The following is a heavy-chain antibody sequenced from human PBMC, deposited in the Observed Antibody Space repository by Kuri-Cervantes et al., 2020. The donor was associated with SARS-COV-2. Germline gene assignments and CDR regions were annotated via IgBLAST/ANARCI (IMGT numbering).Heavy chain of an antibody. CDR2: VYYTGRT. Sequence: SETLSLTCTVSGGSLTNYYWSWIRQPPGKGLEWIGYVYYTGRTDYNSSLMSRVTISVDTSKNRFSLTLTSVTAADTAVYYCARDRRGGSSLDYWGQGALVTVSS. V-gene: IGHV4-59*01. CDR1: GGSLTNYY. CDR3: ARDRRGGSSLDY. J-gene: IGHJ4*02. D-gene: IGHD6-19*01.